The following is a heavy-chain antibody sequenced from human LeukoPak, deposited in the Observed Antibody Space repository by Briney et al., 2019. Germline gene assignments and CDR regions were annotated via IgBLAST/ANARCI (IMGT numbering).Heavy chain of an antibody. CDR3: ARFGSDIVVVPAATRELDY. J-gene: IGHJ4*02. V-gene: IGHV3-48*01. CDR1: GFTFSSYS. D-gene: IGHD2-2*01. CDR2: ISSSSSTI. Sequence: GGSLRLSCVASGFTFSSYSMNWVRQAPGKGLEWVSYISSSSSTIYYADSVKGRFTISRDNAKNSLYLQMNSLRAEDTAVYYCARFGSDIVVVPAATRELDYWGQGTLVTVSS.